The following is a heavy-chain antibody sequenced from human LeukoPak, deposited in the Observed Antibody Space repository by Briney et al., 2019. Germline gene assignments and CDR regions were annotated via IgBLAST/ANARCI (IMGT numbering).Heavy chain of an antibody. CDR3: ANPRWYGPGIYNP. V-gene: IGHV3-23*01. CDR1: GFTFSSYV. D-gene: IGHD3-10*01. Sequence: PGGSLRLSCAASGFTFSSYVLSWVRQAPGKGLEWVSSISGSGENTYYADSVKGRFTISRDNSKKILYLQMNSLRGEDTAVYYCANPRWYGPGIYNPWGQGTLVTVSS. J-gene: IGHJ5*02. CDR2: ISGSGENT.